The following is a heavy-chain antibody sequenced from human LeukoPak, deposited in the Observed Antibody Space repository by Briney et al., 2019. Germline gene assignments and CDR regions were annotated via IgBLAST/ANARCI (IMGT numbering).Heavy chain of an antibody. Sequence: SETLSLTCSVSGGSISGYYWIWIRQPPGQGLEWIGYMYETGHTMYNSSLKSRVTMSLDTSKNHFSLSLSSVTAADTAVYYCARHPFATPFDYWGPGTLVTVSS. CDR3: ARHPFATPFDY. J-gene: IGHJ4*02. CDR2: MYETGHT. V-gene: IGHV4-59*08. CDR1: GGSISGYY. D-gene: IGHD2-15*01.